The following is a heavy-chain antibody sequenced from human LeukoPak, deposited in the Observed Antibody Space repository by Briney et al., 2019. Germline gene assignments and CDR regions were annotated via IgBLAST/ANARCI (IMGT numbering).Heavy chain of an antibody. CDR3: ARDLGFRVVVPAKDY. CDR1: GYTFTGYY. Sequence: ASVKVSCKASGYTFTGYYMHWVRQAPGQGLEWMGWINPNSGGTNYAQKFQGRVTMTRDTSISTAYMELSRLRSDDAAVYYCARDLGFRVVVPAKDYWGQGTLVTVSS. D-gene: IGHD2-2*01. J-gene: IGHJ4*02. V-gene: IGHV1-2*02. CDR2: INPNSGGT.